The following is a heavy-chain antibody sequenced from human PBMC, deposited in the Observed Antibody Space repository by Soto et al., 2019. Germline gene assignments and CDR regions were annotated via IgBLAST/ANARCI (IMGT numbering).Heavy chain of an antibody. V-gene: IGHV1-69*13. CDR2: IIPIFGTA. CDR3: ARGTSPFPSRAYYYYGMDV. D-gene: IGHD1-1*01. J-gene: IGHJ6*02. Sequence: SVKVSCKASGGTFSSYAISWVRQAPGQGLEWMGGIIPIFGTANYAQKFQGRVTITADESTSTACMELSSLRSEDTAVYYCARGTSPFPSRAYYYYGMDVWGQGTTVTVSS. CDR1: GGTFSSYA.